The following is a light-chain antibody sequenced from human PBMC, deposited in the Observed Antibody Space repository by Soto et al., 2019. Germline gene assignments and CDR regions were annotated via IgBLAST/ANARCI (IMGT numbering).Light chain of an antibody. CDR1: SSDVGGHSY. CDR3: CSYAGSYVV. Sequence: QSALTQPRSVSGSPGQSVAISCTGTSSDVGGHSYVSWYQHHPGKAPKLIIYDFTKRPSGVPDRVSGSKSGNTASLTISGLQAEDEGDYYCCSYAGSYVVFGGGTKLTVL. V-gene: IGLV2-11*01. CDR2: DFT. J-gene: IGLJ2*01.